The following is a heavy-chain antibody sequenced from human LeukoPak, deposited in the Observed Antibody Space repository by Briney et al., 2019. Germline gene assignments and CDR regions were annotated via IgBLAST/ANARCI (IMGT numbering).Heavy chain of an antibody. CDR1: GGSISSHY. CDR2: IYYSGST. D-gene: IGHD5-18*01. V-gene: IGHV4-59*05. CDR3: TTWIQLTRSFDY. J-gene: IGHJ4*02. Sequence: SETLSLTCAVSGGSISSHYWSWIRQPPGKGLEWIGSIYYSGSTYYNPSLKSRVTISVDTSKNQFSLKLSSVTAADTAVYYCTTWIQLTRSFDYWGQGTLVTVSS.